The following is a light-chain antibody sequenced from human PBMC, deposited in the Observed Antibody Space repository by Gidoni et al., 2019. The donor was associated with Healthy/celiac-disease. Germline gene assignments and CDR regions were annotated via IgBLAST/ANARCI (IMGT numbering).Light chain of an antibody. CDR2: GAS. Sequence: EIVLTQSPGTLSLSPGERATLSCRASQSVSSSYLAWYQQKPGQAPRLLIYGASSRAPCIPDRFSGSGSGTDFTLTISRLEPEDFAVYYCQQYGSSPMYTFGQGTKLEIK. CDR1: QSVSSSY. V-gene: IGKV3-20*01. CDR3: QQYGSSPMYT. J-gene: IGKJ2*01.